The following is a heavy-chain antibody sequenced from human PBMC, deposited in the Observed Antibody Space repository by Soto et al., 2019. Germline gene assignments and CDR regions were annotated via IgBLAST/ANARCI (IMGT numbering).Heavy chain of an antibody. CDR2: ISGSGGST. Sequence: GGSLRLSCAASGFTFSSYAMSWVRQAPGKGLEWVSAISGSGGSTYYADSVKGRFTISRDNSKNTLYLQMNSLRAEDTAVYYCAKASAYSSSSGALWYYYGMDVWGQGTTVTVSS. CDR3: AKASAYSSSSGALWYYYGMDV. J-gene: IGHJ6*02. V-gene: IGHV3-23*01. CDR1: GFTFSSYA. D-gene: IGHD6-6*01.